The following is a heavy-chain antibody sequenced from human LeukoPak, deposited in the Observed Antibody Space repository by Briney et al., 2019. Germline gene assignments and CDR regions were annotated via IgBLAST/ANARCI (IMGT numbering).Heavy chain of an antibody. V-gene: IGHV3-30*03. J-gene: IGHJ4*02. Sequence: GGSLRLSCAASGFTFSSYCMHWVRQAPGKGLEWVAVISYDGSNKYYADSVKRRFTISRDNSKNTLYLQMNSLRAEDTAVYYCARESSAARWDWGRGTLVTVSS. CDR3: ARESSAARWD. CDR2: ISYDGSNK. D-gene: IGHD6-6*01. CDR1: GFTFSSYC.